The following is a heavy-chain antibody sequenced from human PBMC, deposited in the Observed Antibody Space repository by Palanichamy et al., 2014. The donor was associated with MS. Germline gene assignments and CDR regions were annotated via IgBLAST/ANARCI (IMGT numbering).Heavy chain of an antibody. Sequence: QVQLVQSGAEVKKPGASVKVSCKASGLHLYHLWYQLGATGPGQGLEWMGWISAYKGNTNYAQKFQGRVTMTTDTSTSTAYMELRSLRSDDTAVYYCARDRSNHDYWGQGTLVTVSS. D-gene: IGHD1-14*01. CDR3: ARDRSNHDY. CDR1: GLHLYHLW. CDR2: ISAYKGNT. V-gene: IGHV1-18*01. J-gene: IGHJ4*02.